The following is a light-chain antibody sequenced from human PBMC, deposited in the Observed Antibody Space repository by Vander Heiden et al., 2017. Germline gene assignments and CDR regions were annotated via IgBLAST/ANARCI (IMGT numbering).Light chain of an antibody. J-gene: IGLJ2*01. CDR3: NSRDSSGNHVV. CDR1: SLRSTS. CDR2: VKN. Sequence: SELTQDPAVSVALAQTVRITCQGDSLRSTSASWYRQKPGQAPAPVFLVKNNRPSGIPDLFSGSSSGNTASLTITGAHAEDDADYYCNSRDSSGNHVVFGVGTKLTVL. V-gene: IGLV3-19*01.